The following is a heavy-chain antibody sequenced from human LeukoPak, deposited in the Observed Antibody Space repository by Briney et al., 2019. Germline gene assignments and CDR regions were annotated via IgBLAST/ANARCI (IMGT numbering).Heavy chain of an antibody. V-gene: IGHV3-30*02. Sequence: GGSLRLSCAASGFTFSSYGIHWARQAPGKGLEWVTFIRYDGSNKYYADSVKGRFTISRDNSKNTLYLQMNSLRAEDTAVYYCAKSSGWNYYYYYMDVWGKGTTVIASS. CDR2: IRYDGSNK. CDR3: AKSSGWNYYYYYMDV. CDR1: GFTFSSYG. D-gene: IGHD6-19*01. J-gene: IGHJ6*03.